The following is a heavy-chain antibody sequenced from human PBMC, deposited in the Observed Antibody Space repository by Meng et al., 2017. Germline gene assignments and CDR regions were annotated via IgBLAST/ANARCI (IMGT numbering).Heavy chain of an antibody. Sequence: QVQRVRSWAEEKKPGTSVKVSCKPSRYNFPDYYIHWVRRAPGQGLEWMGRINPKSGDTHYAQKFQARVTMTGDTSISTAYMELSGLRSDDTAMYYCARDEDISAAGKLFGDYWGQGTLVTVSS. D-gene: IGHD6-25*01. CDR3: ARDEDISAAGKLFGDY. V-gene: IGHV1-2*06. J-gene: IGHJ4*02. CDR1: RYNFPDYY. CDR2: INPKSGDT.